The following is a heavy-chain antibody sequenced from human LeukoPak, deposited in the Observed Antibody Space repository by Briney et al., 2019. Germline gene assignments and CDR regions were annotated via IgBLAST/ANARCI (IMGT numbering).Heavy chain of an antibody. Sequence: ASVKVSCKASGGTFSSYAISWVRQAPGKGLEWMGGFDPEDGETIYAQKFQGRVTMTEDTSTDTAYMELSSLRSEDTAVYYCATGRLGYAFDIWGQGTMVTVSS. CDR1: GGTFSSYA. CDR2: FDPEDGET. J-gene: IGHJ3*02. D-gene: IGHD3-9*01. V-gene: IGHV1-24*01. CDR3: ATGRLGYAFDI.